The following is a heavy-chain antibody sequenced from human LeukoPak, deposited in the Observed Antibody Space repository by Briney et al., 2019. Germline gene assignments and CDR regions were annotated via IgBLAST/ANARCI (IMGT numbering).Heavy chain of an antibody. V-gene: IGHV3-23*01. CDR2: IGGSGGST. CDR1: RFTFRSYA. J-gene: IGHJ4*02. CDR3: ARGITMLRGVISYFDY. D-gene: IGHD3-10*01. Sequence: GGSLTLSCATSRFTFRSYAMSWVRQAPGKGLEWVSAIGGSGGSTYYADSVKGRFTISRDNSKNTLYLQMNSLRAEDTAVYYCARGITMLRGVISYFDYWGQGTLVTVSS.